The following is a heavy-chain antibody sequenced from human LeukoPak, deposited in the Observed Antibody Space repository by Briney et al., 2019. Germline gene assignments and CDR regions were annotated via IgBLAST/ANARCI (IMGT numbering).Heavy chain of an antibody. Sequence: PGGSLRLSCAASGFTFSSYAMSWVRQAPGKGLEWVGRIKSKTDGGTTDYAAPVKGRFTISRDNSKNTLYLQMNSLKTEDTAVYYCTGTVTVSDYWGQGTLVTVSS. CDR1: GFTFSSYA. V-gene: IGHV3-15*01. CDR2: IKSKTDGGTT. CDR3: TGTVTVSDY. D-gene: IGHD4-17*01. J-gene: IGHJ4*02.